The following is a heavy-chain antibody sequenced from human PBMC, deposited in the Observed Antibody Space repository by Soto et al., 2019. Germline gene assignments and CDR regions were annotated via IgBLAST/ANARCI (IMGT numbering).Heavy chain of an antibody. D-gene: IGHD5-12*01. CDR3: ARDNYKGNWLRSNYYYGVEV. V-gene: IGHV1-69*13. Sequence: SVKVSCKASGGTFCSYAISWVRQAPGQGLEWMGGIIPIFGTANYAQKFQGRVTITADEAASTAYVELNRVRASATAVYYCARDNYKGNWLRSNYYYGVEVWGQGTTVTVS. CDR2: IIPIFGTA. J-gene: IGHJ6*02. CDR1: GGTFCSYA.